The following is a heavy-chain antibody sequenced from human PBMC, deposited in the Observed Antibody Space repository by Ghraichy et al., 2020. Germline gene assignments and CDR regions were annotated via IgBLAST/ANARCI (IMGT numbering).Heavy chain of an antibody. Sequence: ASVKVSCKASGYTFTSYGISWVRQAPGQGLEWMGCISASNGNTNYAQKLQVRVTMTTATSTSTAYMELRSLRSDDTAVYYCARDAYLIAVAGVGDYWGQGTLVTVSS. J-gene: IGHJ4*02. D-gene: IGHD6-19*01. CDR2: ISASNGNT. CDR3: ARDAYLIAVAGVGDY. V-gene: IGHV1-18*04. CDR1: GYTFTSYG.